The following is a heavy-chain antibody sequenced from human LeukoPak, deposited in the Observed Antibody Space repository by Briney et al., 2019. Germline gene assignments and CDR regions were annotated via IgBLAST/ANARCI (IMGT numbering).Heavy chain of an antibody. CDR3: ARGGRYDSSGYYPYYFDY. J-gene: IGHJ4*02. D-gene: IGHD3-22*01. Sequence: PSETLSLTCAVYGGSFSGYYCSWIPQPPGKGLEWIGEINHSGSTNYNPSLKSRVTISVDTSKNQFSLNLSSVTAADTAVYYCARGGRYDSSGYYPYYFDYWGQGTLVTVSS. CDR1: GGSFSGYY. V-gene: IGHV4-34*01. CDR2: INHSGST.